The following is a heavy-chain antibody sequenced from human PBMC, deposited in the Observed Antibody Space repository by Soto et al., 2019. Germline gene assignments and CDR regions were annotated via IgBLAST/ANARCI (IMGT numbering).Heavy chain of an antibody. V-gene: IGHV3-23*01. CDR3: AKSPVAAGRIDY. D-gene: IGHD6-13*01. CDR2: ISGSGGST. CDR1: GFTFSSYA. Sequence: EVQLLESGGGLVQPGGSLRLSCAAYGFTFSSYAMSWVRQAPGKGLEWVSAISGSGGSTYYADSVKGRFTISRDNSKNTLYLQMNSLRAEDTAVYYCAKSPVAAGRIDYWGQGTLVTVSS. J-gene: IGHJ4*02.